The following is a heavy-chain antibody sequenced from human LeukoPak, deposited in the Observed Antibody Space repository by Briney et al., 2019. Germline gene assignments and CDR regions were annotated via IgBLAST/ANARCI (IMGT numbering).Heavy chain of an antibody. V-gene: IGHV3-30*18. D-gene: IGHD6-13*01. CDR1: GFTFSSYG. Sequence: GRSLRLSCAASGFTFSSYGMHWVRQAPGNGLEWVAVISYDGSNKYYADSVKGRFTISRDNFKNTLYLQMNSLRAEDTAVYYCAKDFYRDIAAAGTSWGQGTLVTVSS. J-gene: IGHJ4*02. CDR2: ISYDGSNK. CDR3: AKDFYRDIAAAGTS.